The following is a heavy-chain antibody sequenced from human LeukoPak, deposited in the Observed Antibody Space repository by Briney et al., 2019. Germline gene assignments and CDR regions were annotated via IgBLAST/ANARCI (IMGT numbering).Heavy chain of an antibody. CDR1: GGSISSYY. CDR2: IHDSGST. J-gene: IGHJ1*01. CDR3: ARDVIGDTGL. V-gene: IGHV4-59*01. Sequence: PSETLSLIYTVSGGSISSYYWNWIRQPPGKGLEWIGYIHDSGSTNYNPSLKSRVTMSVDTSMNQFSLKLNSVTAADTAVYYCARDVIGDTGLWGQGTLATVSS. D-gene: IGHD2-21*01.